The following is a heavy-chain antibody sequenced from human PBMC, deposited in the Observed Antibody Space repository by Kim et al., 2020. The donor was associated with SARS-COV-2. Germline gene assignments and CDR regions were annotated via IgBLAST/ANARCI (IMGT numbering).Heavy chain of an antibody. CDR3: ARGWGYYDSSGYRN. V-gene: IGHV4-34*01. D-gene: IGHD3-22*01. J-gene: IGHJ4*02. Sequence: NPSLKSRVTISVETSKNQFALKLSSVTAADTAVYYCARGWGYYDSSGYRNWGQGTLVTVSS.